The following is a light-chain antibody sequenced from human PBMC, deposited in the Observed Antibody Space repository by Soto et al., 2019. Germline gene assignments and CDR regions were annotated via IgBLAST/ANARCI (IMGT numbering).Light chain of an antibody. CDR3: CAFAGSSTYV. CDR2: EGT. V-gene: IGLV2-23*01. J-gene: IGLJ2*01. CDR1: SRDVGSYNL. Sequence: QSALTQPASVSGSPDQSITISCTGTSRDVGSYNLVSWYQQHPGNAPKLIIYEGTKRPSGVSYRFSGSKSGNTASLTISGLQEEDEGDYHCCAFAGSSTYVFGAWTKLAVL.